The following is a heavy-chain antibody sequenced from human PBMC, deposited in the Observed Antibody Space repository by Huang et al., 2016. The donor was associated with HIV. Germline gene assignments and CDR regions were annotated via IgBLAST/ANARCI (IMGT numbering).Heavy chain of an antibody. CDR2: MNPNTGNT. CDR1: GYTFTNYD. V-gene: IGHV1-8*02. J-gene: IGHJ4*02. CDR3: ARSAYGDLDY. D-gene: IGHD4-17*01. Sequence: QVHPVQSGAEVKKPGASVKVSCKASGYTFTNYDINWVRQAPGRGLEWMGWMNPNTGNTGFAQSFQGRVTMTRKTSITTAYMELTSLTSEDTAVYYCARSAYGDLDYWGLGTLVIVSS.